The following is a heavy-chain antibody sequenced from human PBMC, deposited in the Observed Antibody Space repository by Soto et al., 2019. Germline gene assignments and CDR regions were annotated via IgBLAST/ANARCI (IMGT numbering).Heavy chain of an antibody. CDR1: GESLSGYY. Sequence: QVQLQQWGAGLLKPSETLSLTCAVYGESLSGYYGNWIRQSPGKGLEWIGEINYSGNTNYNPSLKSRVTMSIHTSKNQFSLNMSSVTAADTAVYYCARTRNLDVWGKGTTVIVSS. D-gene: IGHD1-1*01. CDR3: ARTRNLDV. J-gene: IGHJ6*04. V-gene: IGHV4-34*01. CDR2: INYSGNT.